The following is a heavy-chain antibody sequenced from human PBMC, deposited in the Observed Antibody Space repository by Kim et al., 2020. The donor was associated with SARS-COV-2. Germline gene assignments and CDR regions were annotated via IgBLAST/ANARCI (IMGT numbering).Heavy chain of an antibody. CDR2: ISYDGTEK. J-gene: IGHJ6*02. D-gene: IGHD5-12*01. V-gene: IGHV3-30*18. Sequence: GGSLRLSCAASGFTFKSYGMHWVRQAPGRGLKWVAVISYDGTEKYYTDSVKGRFTISRDNSKNTLYLQMSSLRVDDTAVYYCAKDFNWGGGPIVATRSLQYDVDVWGQGTMVTVSS. CDR3: AKDFNWGGGPIVATRSLQYDVDV. CDR1: GFTFKSYG.